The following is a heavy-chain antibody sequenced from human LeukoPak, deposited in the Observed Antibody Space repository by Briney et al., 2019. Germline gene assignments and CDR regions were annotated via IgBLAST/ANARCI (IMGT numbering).Heavy chain of an antibody. CDR3: ARERAYYDILTGYRY. D-gene: IGHD3-9*01. CDR1: GFTFSSYS. V-gene: IGHV3-21*01. Sequence: PGGSLRLSCAASGFTFSSYSMNWVRQAPGKGLEWVSSISSSSSYIYYADSVKGRFTISRDNAKNSLYLQMNSLSAEDTAVYYCARERAYYDILTGYRYWGQGTLVTVSS. CDR2: ISSSSSYI. J-gene: IGHJ4*02.